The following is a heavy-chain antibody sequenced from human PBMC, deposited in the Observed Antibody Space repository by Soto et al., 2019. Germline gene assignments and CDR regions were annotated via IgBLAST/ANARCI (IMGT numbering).Heavy chain of an antibody. V-gene: IGHV1-69*01. D-gene: IGHD5-18*01. CDR1: GGTFSSYA. J-gene: IGHJ4*02. CDR3: ARRYNVDTAMVLSY. Sequence: QVQLVQSGAEVKKPGSSVKVTCKASGGTFSSYAISWVRQAPGLGLEWMGGIIPIFGTANYAQKFQGRVTINADESTSTDYMELSSLRSEDTAVYYCARRYNVDTAMVLSYWGQGTLVTVSS. CDR2: IIPIFGTA.